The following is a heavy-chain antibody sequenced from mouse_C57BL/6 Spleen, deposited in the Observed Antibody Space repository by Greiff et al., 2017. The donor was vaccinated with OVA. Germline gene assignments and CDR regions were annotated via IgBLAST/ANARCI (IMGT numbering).Heavy chain of an antibody. CDR3: ARYYDYDGYFDV. J-gene: IGHJ1*03. CDR1: GYSITSGYY. Sequence: EVHLVESGPGLVKPSQSLSLTCSVTGYSITSGYYWNWIRQFPGNKLEWMGYISYDGSNNYNPSLKNRISITRDTSKNQFFLKLNSVTTEDTATYYCARYYDYDGYFDVWGTGTTVTVSS. V-gene: IGHV3-6*01. D-gene: IGHD2-4*01. CDR2: ISYDGSN.